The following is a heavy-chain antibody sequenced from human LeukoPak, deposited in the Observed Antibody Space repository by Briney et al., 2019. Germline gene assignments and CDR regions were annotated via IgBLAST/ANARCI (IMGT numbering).Heavy chain of an antibody. CDR2: INPNSGGT. V-gene: IGHV1-2*02. D-gene: IGHD3-10*01. Sequence: ASVKVSCKASGYTFTGYYMHWVRQAPGQGLEWMGWINPNSGGTNYAQKFQGRVTMTRDTSISTAYMELSRLTSDDTAVYYCARRITMVRGVTTYYFDYWGQGTLVTVSS. CDR3: ARRITMVRGVTTYYFDY. CDR1: GYTFTGYY. J-gene: IGHJ4*02.